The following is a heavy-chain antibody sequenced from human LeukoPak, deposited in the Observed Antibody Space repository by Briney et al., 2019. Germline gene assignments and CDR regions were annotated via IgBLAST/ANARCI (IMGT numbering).Heavy chain of an antibody. D-gene: IGHD5-12*01. Sequence: GGSLRLSCAASGFTISSYEMNWVRQAPGKGLEWVSYISSSGTDIIYADSVKGRFTISRDNTKNSLYLQMNSLRAEDTAVYYCARDRSGYSGYECQAYWGQGTLVTVSS. CDR1: GFTISSYE. CDR3: ARDRSGYSGYECQAY. CDR2: ISSSGTDI. V-gene: IGHV3-48*03. J-gene: IGHJ4*02.